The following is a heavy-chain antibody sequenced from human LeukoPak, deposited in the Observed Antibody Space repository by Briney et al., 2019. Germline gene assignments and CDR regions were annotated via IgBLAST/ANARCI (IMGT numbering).Heavy chain of an antibody. CDR2: VSNDGSNK. Sequence: GGSLRLSCAASGFTFSTYGMHWARQAPGKGLEWVAVVSNDGSNKYYADSVKGRFTISRDNSKNTLYLQMNSLRGEDTAVYYCAKDRCRLGDCYFDYWGRGTLVTVSS. J-gene: IGHJ4*02. V-gene: IGHV3-30*18. CDR3: AKDRCRLGDCYFDY. D-gene: IGHD2-21*02. CDR1: GFTFSTYG.